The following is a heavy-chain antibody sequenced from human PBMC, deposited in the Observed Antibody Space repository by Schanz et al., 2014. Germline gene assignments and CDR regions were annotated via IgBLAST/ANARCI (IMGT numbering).Heavy chain of an antibody. CDR1: GFTFTTFA. J-gene: IGHJ6*02. CDR2: ISYHGSER. V-gene: IGHV3-30*18. Sequence: QAELVESGGGFVQPGGSLRLSCATSGFTFTTFAMTWVRQAPGRGLEWVAVISYHGSERYYADSVKGRFTTSRDNSKNTMYLQMNSLRAEDTAVYYCVKDLQRELLRDDHYYGMDVWGQGTTVTVSS. D-gene: IGHD1-26*01. CDR3: VKDLQRELLRDDHYYGMDV.